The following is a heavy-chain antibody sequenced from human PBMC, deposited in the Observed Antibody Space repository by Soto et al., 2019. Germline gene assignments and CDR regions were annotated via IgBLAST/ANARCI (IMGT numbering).Heavy chain of an antibody. Sequence: SVKVSCKASGGTFSSYAISWVRQAPGQGLEWMGGIIPIFGTANYAQKFQGRVTITADESTSTAYMELSSLRSEDTAVYYCARGLKVTRYYYYGMDVWGQGTTVTAP. V-gene: IGHV1-69*13. CDR2: IIPIFGTA. CDR3: ARGLKVTRYYYYGMDV. J-gene: IGHJ6*02. D-gene: IGHD2-21*02. CDR1: GGTFSSYA.